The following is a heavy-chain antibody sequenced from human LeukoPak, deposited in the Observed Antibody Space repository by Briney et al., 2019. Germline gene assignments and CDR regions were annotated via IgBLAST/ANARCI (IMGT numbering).Heavy chain of an antibody. Sequence: GGSLRLSCAASGFTFSSYAMNWVRQAPGKGLEWVSTISGGGGSKYYAASVKGRFTISRDNSKKTLYLQLNSLRVEDTAIYYCAKGQELDDGVFDSWGQGALVTVSS. D-gene: IGHD1-1*01. CDR1: GFTFSSYA. J-gene: IGHJ4*02. CDR3: AKGQELDDGVFDS. V-gene: IGHV3-23*01. CDR2: ISGGGGSK.